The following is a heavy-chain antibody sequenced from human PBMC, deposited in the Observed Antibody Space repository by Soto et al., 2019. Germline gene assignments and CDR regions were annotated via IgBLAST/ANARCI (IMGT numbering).Heavy chain of an antibody. CDR3: AKDWPGTSSVTSDY. D-gene: IGHD4-17*01. CDR1: GFDFSSYA. V-gene: IGHV3-23*01. Sequence: DVYLLESGGTLVQPGGSLRLSCAASGFDFSSYAMTWVRQAPGKGLEWVSGITYTGDTTYYADSVKGRFTISRDNYRNTLYLQMNSFRADDRAMYFCAKDWPGTSSVTSDYWGHGALVTVSS. J-gene: IGHJ4*01. CDR2: ITYTGDTT.